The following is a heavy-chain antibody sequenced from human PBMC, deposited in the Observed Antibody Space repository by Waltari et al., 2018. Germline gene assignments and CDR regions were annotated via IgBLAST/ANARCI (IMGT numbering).Heavy chain of an antibody. CDR3: AREIVVVPAAYHGGWFDP. CDR2: INHSGST. D-gene: IGHD2-2*01. J-gene: IGHJ5*02. CDR1: GGSFSGYY. V-gene: IGHV4-34*01. Sequence: QVQLQQWGAGLLKPSETLSLTCAVYGGSFSGYYWSWIRQPPGKGLEWIGEINHSGSTNYNPSLKSRVTISVDTSKNQFSLKLSSVTAADTAVYYCAREIVVVPAAYHGGWFDPWGQGTLVTVSS.